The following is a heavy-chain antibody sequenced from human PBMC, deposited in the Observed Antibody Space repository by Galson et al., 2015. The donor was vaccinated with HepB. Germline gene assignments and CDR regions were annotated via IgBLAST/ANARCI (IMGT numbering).Heavy chain of an antibody. J-gene: IGHJ4*02. Sequence: SLRLSCAASGFTFSSYSMNWVRQAPGKGLEWVSSISSSSSYIYYADSVKGRFTISRDNAKNSLYLQMNSLRAEDTAVYYCARLLWFGESPGFYWGQGTLVTVSS. V-gene: IGHV3-21*01. CDR1: GFTFSSYS. CDR3: ARLLWFGESPGFY. D-gene: IGHD3-10*01. CDR2: ISSSSSYI.